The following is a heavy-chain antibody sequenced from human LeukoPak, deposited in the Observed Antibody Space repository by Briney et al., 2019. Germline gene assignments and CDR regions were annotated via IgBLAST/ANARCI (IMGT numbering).Heavy chain of an antibody. Sequence: PSETLSLTCTVSGGSISSYYWSWIRQPPGKGLEWIGYIYYSGSTNYNPFLTSRVTISIDTSKNQFSLKLSSVTAADTAVYFCAREPSTLGSSWGNWFDPWGQGTLVTVSS. CDR1: GGSISSYY. J-gene: IGHJ5*02. D-gene: IGHD1-26*01. CDR3: AREPSTLGSSWGNWFDP. V-gene: IGHV4-59*01. CDR2: IYYSGST.